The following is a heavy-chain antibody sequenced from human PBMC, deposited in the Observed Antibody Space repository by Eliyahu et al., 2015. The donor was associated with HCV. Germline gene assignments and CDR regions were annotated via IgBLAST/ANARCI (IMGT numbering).Heavy chain of an antibody. CDR3: ARFPYGMDV. CDR2: ITARSATI. J-gene: IGHJ6*02. Sequence: EVQLVESGGGLVQPGGSLRVSCAASGFNFSTYSMSWVRQAPGKGLEWVSYITARSATIYYADSVKGRFTISRDNARNSLYLQMNSLRAEDTAVYYCARFPYGMDVWGQGTTVTVSS. CDR1: GFNFSTYS. V-gene: IGHV3-48*01.